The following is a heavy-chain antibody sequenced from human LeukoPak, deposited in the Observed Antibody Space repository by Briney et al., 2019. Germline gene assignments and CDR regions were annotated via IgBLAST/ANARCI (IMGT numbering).Heavy chain of an antibody. V-gene: IGHV4-61*02. D-gene: IGHD3-3*01. Sequence: TSQTLSLTCTVSGVSISSASYYWSWIRQPAGEGLEWIGRIYISGSTNYKSSLKSRVTISLDTSKNQFSLKLSSVTAADTAVYYCAREGRFDNSFDPWGQGTLVTVSS. CDR2: IYISGST. J-gene: IGHJ5*02. CDR1: GVSISSASYY. CDR3: AREGRFDNSFDP.